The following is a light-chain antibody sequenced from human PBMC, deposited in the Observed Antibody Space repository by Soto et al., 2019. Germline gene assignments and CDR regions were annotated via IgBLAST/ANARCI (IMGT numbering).Light chain of an antibody. Sequence: QSALTQPPSASGSPGQSVTISCTGTSSDVGGYNFVSWYQQHPGKAPKLMIYEVYKRASGAPDRFSGSKFGNTASLTVSGLQAEDEADYYCGSHAGSNNFVLGNGTKVT. V-gene: IGLV2-8*01. J-gene: IGLJ1*01. CDR2: EVY. CDR1: SSDVGGYNF. CDR3: GSHAGSNNFV.